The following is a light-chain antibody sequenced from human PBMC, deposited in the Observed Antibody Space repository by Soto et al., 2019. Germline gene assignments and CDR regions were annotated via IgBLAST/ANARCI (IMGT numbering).Light chain of an antibody. J-gene: IGKJ3*01. CDR2: GAS. CDR1: QSFSSSY. CDR3: QHYGSALFT. V-gene: IGKV3-20*01. Sequence: EIVLTQSPGTLSLSPGERATLSCRASQSFSSSYLAWYQQKPGQAPRLLIYGASRRATGIPDRFSGSGSGTDFTLTISSLEREDFAVYYSQHYGSALFTLGPGTKVDVK.